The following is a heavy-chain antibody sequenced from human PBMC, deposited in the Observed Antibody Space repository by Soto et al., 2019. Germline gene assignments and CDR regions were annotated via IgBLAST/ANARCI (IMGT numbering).Heavy chain of an antibody. J-gene: IGHJ4*02. CDR2: IIPMFGTA. CDR3: AKETLQLDSSAYYTYFAS. V-gene: IGHV1-69*13. D-gene: IGHD3-22*01. Sequence: ASVKVSCKASGDTFSTYAISWVRQAPGQGPQWMGGIIPMFGTASYSQTFKGRVTITADESTTTTYMELNSLRSEDTAVYYCAKETLQLDSSAYYTYFASWGQGTLVTVSS. CDR1: GDTFSTYA.